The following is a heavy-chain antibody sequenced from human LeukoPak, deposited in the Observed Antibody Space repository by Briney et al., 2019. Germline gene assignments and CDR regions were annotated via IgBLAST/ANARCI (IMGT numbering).Heavy chain of an antibody. V-gene: IGHV4-39*01. J-gene: IGHJ5*02. D-gene: IGHD2-8*01. CDR3: ARVRYCTNGVCYDPRRFDP. CDR2: IYYSGST. CDR1: GGSISSSSYY. Sequence: SETLSFICTVSGGSISSSSYYWGWIRQPPGKGLEWIGSIYYSGSTYYNPSLKSRVTISVDTSKNQFSLKLSSVTAADTAVYYCARVRYCTNGVCYDPRRFDPCGQGTLVTVSS.